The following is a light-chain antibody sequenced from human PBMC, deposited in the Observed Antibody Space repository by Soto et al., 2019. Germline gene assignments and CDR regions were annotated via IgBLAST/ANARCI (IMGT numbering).Light chain of an antibody. CDR3: QNYDILPLT. CDR1: QDISTA. Sequence: DLQMTQSPSSLSASVGDRVTITCRASQDISTALVWYHQKPGKVPKLLIYAASTLHSGVPSRFSGSGSGTHFTLTVSSLQPEDVGTYYCQNYDILPLTFGGGTKVDIK. CDR2: AAS. V-gene: IGKV1-27*01. J-gene: IGKJ4*01.